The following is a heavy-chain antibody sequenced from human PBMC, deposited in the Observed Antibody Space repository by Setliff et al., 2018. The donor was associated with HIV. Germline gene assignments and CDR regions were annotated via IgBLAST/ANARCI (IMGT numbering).Heavy chain of an antibody. CDR1: GFTFSTYD. Sequence: PGGSLRLSCAASGFTFSTYDMTWVRQAPGKGLEWVSLINGGGNYIQYADSVKGGFIISRDNSKNTLLLQMNSLRVEDTALYYCVKGGDYNRRGFFDSWGLGTLVTVSS. CDR3: VKGGDYNRRGFFDS. V-gene: IGHV3-23*03. CDR2: INGGGNYI. D-gene: IGHD4-4*01. J-gene: IGHJ4*02.